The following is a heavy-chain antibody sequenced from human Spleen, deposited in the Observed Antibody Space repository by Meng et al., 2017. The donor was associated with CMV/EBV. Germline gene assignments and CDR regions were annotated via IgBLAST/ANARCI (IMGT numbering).Heavy chain of an antibody. CDR2: ISGSSNKI. V-gene: IGHV3-48*04. J-gene: IGHJ4*02. D-gene: IGHD2-8*01. Sequence: GESLKISCAASGFTFSSYSLHWVRQAPGKGLEWISYISGSSNKIFYADTVKGRFTISRDTAENSLYLQMNSLRAEDTAIYYCARLNGRLGAYFFDYWGQGTLVTVSS. CDR3: ARLNGRLGAYFFDY. CDR1: GFTFSSYS.